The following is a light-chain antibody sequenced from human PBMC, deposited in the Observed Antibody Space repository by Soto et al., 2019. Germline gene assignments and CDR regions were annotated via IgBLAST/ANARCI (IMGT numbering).Light chain of an antibody. CDR2: GAS. J-gene: IGKJ1*01. CDR1: QSVSSSY. V-gene: IGKV3-20*01. Sequence: EIGLTQSPGTLSLSPGERATLSCRASQSVSSSYVVWYQQKPGQAPRLLIYGASSRATGIPHRFSGSGSATDFSRNMSRLAPEDFAVYYCQQYASSSWTFGQGSKVEIK. CDR3: QQYASSSWT.